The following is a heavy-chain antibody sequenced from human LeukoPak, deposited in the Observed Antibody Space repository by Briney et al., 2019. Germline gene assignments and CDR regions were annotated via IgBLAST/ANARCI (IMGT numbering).Heavy chain of an antibody. Sequence: GGSLRLSCAAFGFAFSSYAMSWVRQAPGKGLEWVSAISGCGGSTYYADSVKGRFTISRDNSKNTLYLQMNSLRAEDTAVYYCAKGPTAMVSYYFDYWGQGTLVTVSS. CDR2: ISGCGGST. J-gene: IGHJ4*02. CDR3: AKGPTAMVSYYFDY. V-gene: IGHV3-23*01. D-gene: IGHD5-18*01. CDR1: GFAFSSYA.